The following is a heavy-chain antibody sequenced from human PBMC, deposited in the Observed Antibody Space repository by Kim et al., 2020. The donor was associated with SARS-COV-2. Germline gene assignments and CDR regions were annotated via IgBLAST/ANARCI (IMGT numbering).Heavy chain of an antibody. J-gene: IGHJ4*02. CDR3: ARHRDGYKYYFDY. D-gene: IGHD5-12*01. V-gene: IGHV4-39*01. Sequence: YHPPLKSRVTISVDTSKNQFTLKLSSVTAADTAVYYCARHRDGYKYYFDYWGQGTLVTVSS.